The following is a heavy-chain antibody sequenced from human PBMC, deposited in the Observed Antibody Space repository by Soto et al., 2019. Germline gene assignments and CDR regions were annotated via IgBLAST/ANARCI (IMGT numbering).Heavy chain of an antibody. Sequence: SQTLSLTCVISGDRVACNRATWDWARQSPSRGLEWLGRTYYRSMWKTDYALSVNSRITINPDTSKNQLSLQLSSVTPDDTAIYDRVRGLDSSFDDCGQGTLVTGCS. D-gene: IGHD6-13*01. CDR1: GDRVACNRAT. V-gene: IGHV6-1*01. CDR3: VRGLDSSFDD. J-gene: IGHJ4*02. CDR2: TYYRSMWKT.